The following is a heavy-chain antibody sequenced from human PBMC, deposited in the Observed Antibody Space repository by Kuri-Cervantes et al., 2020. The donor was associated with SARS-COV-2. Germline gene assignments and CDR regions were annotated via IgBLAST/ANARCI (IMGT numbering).Heavy chain of an antibody. CDR1: GFTFGSYA. CDR2: ISGSGGST. Sequence: GESLKISCAASGFTFGSYAMSWVRQAPGKGQEWVSAISGSGGSTYYADSVEGRFTISSDNSKNTLYLQMNSLRAEDTAVYYCAKGFYGVYVGPGAFDIWGQGTMVTVSS. J-gene: IGHJ3*02. D-gene: IGHD4-17*01. CDR3: AKGFYGVYVGPGAFDI. V-gene: IGHV3-23*01.